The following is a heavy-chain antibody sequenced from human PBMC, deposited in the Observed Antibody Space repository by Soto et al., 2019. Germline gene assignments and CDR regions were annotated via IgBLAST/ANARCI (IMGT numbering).Heavy chain of an antibody. D-gene: IGHD3-10*01. V-gene: IGHV4-34*01. CDR2: INHSGST. CDR3: ARGGEPTDYYYYGMDV. CDR1: GGSFSGYY. Sequence: ETLSLTCAVYGGSFSGYYWSWIRQPPGKGLEWIGEINHSGSTNYNPSLKSRVTISVDTSKNQFSLKLSSVTAADTAVYYCARGGEPTDYYYYGMDVWGQGTTVTVSS. J-gene: IGHJ6*02.